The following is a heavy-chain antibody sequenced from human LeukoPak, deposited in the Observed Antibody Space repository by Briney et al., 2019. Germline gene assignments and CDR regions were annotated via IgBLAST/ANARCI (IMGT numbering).Heavy chain of an antibody. CDR3: AKDRDYGDYSDY. J-gene: IGHJ4*02. CDR2: ISYDGSNK. Sequence: GGSLRLSCAASGFTFSSYGMHWVRQAPGKGLEWVAVISYDGSNKYYADSVKGRFAISRDNSKNTLYLQMNSLRAEDTAVYYCAKDRDYGDYSDYWGQGTLVTVSS. V-gene: IGHV3-30*18. CDR1: GFTFSSYG. D-gene: IGHD4-17*01.